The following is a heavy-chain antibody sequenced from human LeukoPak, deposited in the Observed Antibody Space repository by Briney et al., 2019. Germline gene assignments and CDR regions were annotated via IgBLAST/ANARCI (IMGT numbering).Heavy chain of an antibody. D-gene: IGHD6-19*01. V-gene: IGHV1-2*02. J-gene: IGHJ4*02. Sequence: ASVKVSCKASGYTFTSYGISWVRQAPGQGLEWMGWINPNSGGTNYAQKFQGRVTMTRDTSISTAYMELSRLRSDDTAVYYCASVNSGWYGLDYWGQGTLVTVSS. CDR2: INPNSGGT. CDR1: GYTFTSYG. CDR3: ASVNSGWYGLDY.